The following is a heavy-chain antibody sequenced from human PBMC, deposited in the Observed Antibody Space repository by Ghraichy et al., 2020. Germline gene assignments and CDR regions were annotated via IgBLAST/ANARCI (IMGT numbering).Heavy chain of an antibody. CDR1: GFTFSGYS. CDR2: ISSSGRSI. V-gene: IGHV3-48*02. CDR3: ARGSMVVRFYYYGGLDV. J-gene: IGHJ6*02. Sequence: GGSLLSCVGSGFTFSGYSMNWVRQSPGKGLEWVSYISSSGRSIFYADSVKGRFTISRDNAKNSLSLQMNSLRDEDTAVYYCARGSMVVRFYYYGGLDVWGQGTTVTVSS. D-gene: IGHD2-15*01.